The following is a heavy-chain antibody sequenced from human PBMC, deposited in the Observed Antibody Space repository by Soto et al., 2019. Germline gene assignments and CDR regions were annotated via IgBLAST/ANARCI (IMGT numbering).Heavy chain of an antibody. CDR1: GFTFRSYS. CDR2: ISSSSTTI. Sequence: LRLSCAASGFTFRSYSMNWVRQAPGKGLEWISYISSSSTTIYYGDSVKGRFTISRDNARNSLYLQMNSLRDEDTAVYYCARVIELRFLEWLSRRNWYFDLWGRGTLVTVSS. J-gene: IGHJ2*01. D-gene: IGHD3-3*01. V-gene: IGHV3-48*02. CDR3: ARVIELRFLEWLSRRNWYFDL.